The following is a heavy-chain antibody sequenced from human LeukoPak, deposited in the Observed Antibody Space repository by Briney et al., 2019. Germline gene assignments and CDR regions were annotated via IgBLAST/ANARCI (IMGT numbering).Heavy chain of an antibody. J-gene: IGHJ4*02. CDR1: GFIFSTYS. CDR3: ARSGYGSRWYFFDH. CDR2: ISSSSSSI. V-gene: IGHV3-48*02. D-gene: IGHD6-13*01. Sequence: GGSLRLSCAASGFIFSTYSINWVRQAPGKGLEWVSHISSSSSSIYYADSVKGRFSISRDNAKNSLYLQVNSLRDEDTAVYYCARSGYGSRWYFFDHWGQGTLVTVSS.